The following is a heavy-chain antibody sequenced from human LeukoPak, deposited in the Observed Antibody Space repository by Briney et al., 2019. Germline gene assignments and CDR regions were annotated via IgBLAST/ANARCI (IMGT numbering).Heavy chain of an antibody. V-gene: IGHV5-51*01. CDR2: IFPGDSDT. J-gene: IGHJ3*02. CDR1: GYIFTSYW. Sequence: GESLKISCQGSGYIFTSYWIAWVRQMPGKRLELMGFIFPGDSDTSCSPSFQGHVTISADKSINTAYLQWSSLKASDTAMYYCAKLTTVVTPRVFDIWGLGTLVTVSS. CDR3: AKLTTVVTPRVFDI. D-gene: IGHD4-23*01.